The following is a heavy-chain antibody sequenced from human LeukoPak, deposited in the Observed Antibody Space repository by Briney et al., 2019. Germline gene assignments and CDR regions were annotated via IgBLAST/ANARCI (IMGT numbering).Heavy chain of an antibody. CDR2: ISSSSSYI. D-gene: IGHD3-22*01. CDR1: GFTFSSYS. V-gene: IGHV3-21*01. J-gene: IGHJ3*02. Sequence: GGSLRLSCAASGFTFSSYSMNWVRQAPGKGLEWVSSISSSSSYIYYADSVKGRFTISRDNAKNSLYLQMNSLRAEDTAVYYCARDLPITMTSAAFDIWGQGTMVTVSS. CDR3: ARDLPITMTSAAFDI.